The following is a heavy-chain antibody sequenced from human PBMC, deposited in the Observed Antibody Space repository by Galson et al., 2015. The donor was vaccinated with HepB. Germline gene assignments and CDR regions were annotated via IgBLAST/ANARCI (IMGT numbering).Heavy chain of an antibody. CDR2: ISWNSGSI. D-gene: IGHD3-10*01. Sequence: SLRLSCAASGFTFDDYAMHWVRQAPGKGLEWVSGISWNSGSIGYADSVKGRFTISRDNAKNSLYLQMNSLRAEDTALYYCAKDAAPSYGSGSYYNNDAFDIWGQGTMVTVSS. J-gene: IGHJ3*02. CDR1: GFTFDDYA. V-gene: IGHV3-9*01. CDR3: AKDAAPSYGSGSYYNNDAFDI.